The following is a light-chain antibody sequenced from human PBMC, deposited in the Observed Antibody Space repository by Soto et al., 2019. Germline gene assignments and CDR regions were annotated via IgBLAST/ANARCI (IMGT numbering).Light chain of an antibody. Sequence: DIQMTQSPSTLSASVGDRVTITCRASQNIRAWLAWYQQKPGKAPKLLIFGASNLQSGVPSRFSGSGSGTDFTLTINSLQLEDFATYYCQQSYNTPPYTFGPGTKLEIK. CDR3: QQSYNTPPYT. J-gene: IGKJ2*01. V-gene: IGKV1-39*01. CDR1: QNIRAW. CDR2: GAS.